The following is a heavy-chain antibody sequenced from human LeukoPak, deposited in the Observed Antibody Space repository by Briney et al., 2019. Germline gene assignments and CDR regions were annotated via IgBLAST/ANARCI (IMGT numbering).Heavy chain of an antibody. CDR2: IFGSGGST. J-gene: IGHJ4*02. V-gene: IGHV3-23*01. CDR1: GFTFSSYA. D-gene: IGHD6-19*01. Sequence: GGSLRLSCAASGFTFSSYAMYWVRQAPGKGLEWVSGIFGSGGSTHYADSVKGRFTISRDNSKNTVYLQMDSLRAEDTAVYYCAKTTTGYSSGRFPGWPVDYWGQGTLVTVSS. CDR3: AKTTTGYSSGRFPGWPVDY.